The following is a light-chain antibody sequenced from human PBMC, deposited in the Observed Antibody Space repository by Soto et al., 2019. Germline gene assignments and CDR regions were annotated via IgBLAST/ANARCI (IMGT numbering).Light chain of an antibody. CDR3: QQHGSSPPSWT. Sequence: ETVLTQSPDTLSLSPGERATLFCRASQSVSSSYLAWYQQKPGQAPRLLIYGASSRATGIPDRFSGSGSGTDFTLTISRLETEDFAVYYCQQHGSSPPSWTFGQGTKVEIK. CDR1: QSVSSSY. CDR2: GAS. J-gene: IGKJ1*01. V-gene: IGKV3-20*01.